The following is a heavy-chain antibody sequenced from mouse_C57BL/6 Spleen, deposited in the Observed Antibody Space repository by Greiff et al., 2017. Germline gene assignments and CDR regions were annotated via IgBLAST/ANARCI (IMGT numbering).Heavy chain of an antibody. V-gene: IGHV1-61*01. Sequence: QVQLQQSGAELVRPGSSVKLSCKASGYTFTSYWMDWVKQRPGQGLEWIGNIYPSDSETHYNQKFKDKATLTVDKSSSTAYMQLSSLTSEDSAVYYCARFGNGNYGYWGQGTTLTVSS. CDR3: ARFGNGNYGY. J-gene: IGHJ2*01. CDR2: IYPSDSET. D-gene: IGHD2-1*01. CDR1: GYTFTSYW.